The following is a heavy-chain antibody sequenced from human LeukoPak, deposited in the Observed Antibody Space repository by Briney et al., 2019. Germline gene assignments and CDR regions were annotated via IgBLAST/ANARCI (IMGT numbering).Heavy chain of an antibody. Sequence: GGSLRLSCAASGFTVSSYSMNWVRQAPGKGLEWVSSISSSSSYIYYADSVKGRFTISRDNAKNSLCLQMNSLRAEDTAVYYCASCYDFWSGYCYYMDVWGKGTTVTVSS. V-gene: IGHV3-21*01. CDR3: ASCYDFWSGYCYYMDV. CDR1: GFTVSSYS. D-gene: IGHD3-3*01. CDR2: ISSSSSYI. J-gene: IGHJ6*03.